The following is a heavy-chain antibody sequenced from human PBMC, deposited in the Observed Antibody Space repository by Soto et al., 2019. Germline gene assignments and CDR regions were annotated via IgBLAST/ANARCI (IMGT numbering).Heavy chain of an antibody. D-gene: IGHD2-2*02. J-gene: IGHJ6*03. Sequence: GASVKVSCKASGYTFTSYGISWVRQAPGQGLEWMGWISAYNGNTNYAQKLQGRVTMTTDTSTSTAYMELRSLRSDDTAVYYCARFRDSYTNYYYYMDGWGKATTVTVAS. CDR1: GYTFTSYG. V-gene: IGHV1-18*01. CDR3: ARFRDSYTNYYYYMDG. CDR2: ISAYNGNT.